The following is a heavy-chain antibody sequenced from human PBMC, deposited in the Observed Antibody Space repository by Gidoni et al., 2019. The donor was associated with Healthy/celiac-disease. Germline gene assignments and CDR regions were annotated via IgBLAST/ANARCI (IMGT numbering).Heavy chain of an antibody. CDR2: ISGSGGST. CDR1: GVSFRSHA. Sequence: EVQLLESGGGLVQPGGSLRLSCAAAGVSFRSHAMSWVRQAPGKGLEWVSAISGSGGSTYYADSVKGRFTISRDNSKNTLYLQMNSLRAEDTAVYYCAKRNTIFGVVIRGDAFDIWGQGTMVTVSS. CDR3: AKRNTIFGVVIRGDAFDI. D-gene: IGHD3-3*01. V-gene: IGHV3-23*01. J-gene: IGHJ3*02.